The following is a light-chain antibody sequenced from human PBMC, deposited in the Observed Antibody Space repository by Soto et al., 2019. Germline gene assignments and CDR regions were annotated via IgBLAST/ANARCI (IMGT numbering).Light chain of an antibody. CDR2: EVS. CDR3: DSYTSSGTYV. V-gene: IGLV2-14*01. CDR1: SSDVGGYNY. Sequence: QSALTQPASVSGSPGQSITISCTGTSSDVGGYNYVSWYQQQAGKAPKLIIHEVSNRPSGVTNRFSGSKSGNTASLTISGLQAEDEADYYCDSYTSSGTYVFGTGTNLTVL. J-gene: IGLJ1*01.